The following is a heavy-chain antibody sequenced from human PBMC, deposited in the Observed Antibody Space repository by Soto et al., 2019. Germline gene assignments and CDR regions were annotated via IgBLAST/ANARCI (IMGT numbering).Heavy chain of an antibody. Sequence: YYWGWIRQPPGKGLEWIGSIYYSGRTYYNPSFKSRVTISIDTSKNQFPLKLSSVTATDTAVYYCARQRTTVVTQAYFDHWGQGALVTVSS. CDR1: YY. CDR3: ARQRTTVVTQAYFDH. CDR2: IYYSGRT. V-gene: IGHV4-39*01. D-gene: IGHD2-21*02. J-gene: IGHJ4*02.